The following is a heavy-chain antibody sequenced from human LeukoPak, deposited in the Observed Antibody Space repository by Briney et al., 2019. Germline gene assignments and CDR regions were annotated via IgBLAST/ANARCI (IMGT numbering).Heavy chain of an antibody. D-gene: IGHD3-3*01. CDR1: GGTFSSYA. CDR3: ARDSPSPTYDLGDAFDI. V-gene: IGHV1-69*05. Sequence: SVKVSCKASGGTFSSYAISWVRQAPGQGLEWMGRIIPIFGTANYAQKFQGRVKTTTDESTSTAYMELSRLRSEDTAVYYCARDSPSPTYDLGDAFDIWGQGTMVTVSS. J-gene: IGHJ3*02. CDR2: IIPIFGTA.